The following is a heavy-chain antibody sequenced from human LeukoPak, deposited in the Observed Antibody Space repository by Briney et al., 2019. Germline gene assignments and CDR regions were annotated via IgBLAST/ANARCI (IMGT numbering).Heavy chain of an antibody. Sequence: PGGSLSLSCAASGFTFSTYWMTWVRQAPGKGLEWVANIKQDGSEKYYVDSVKGRFTISRDNAKNSLYLQMNSLGAEDTDVYYCARRGTSSSWAHFDYWGQGTLVTVSS. CDR3: ARRGTSSSWAHFDY. D-gene: IGHD6-13*01. J-gene: IGHJ4*02. V-gene: IGHV3-7*05. CDR1: GFTFSTYW. CDR2: IKQDGSEK.